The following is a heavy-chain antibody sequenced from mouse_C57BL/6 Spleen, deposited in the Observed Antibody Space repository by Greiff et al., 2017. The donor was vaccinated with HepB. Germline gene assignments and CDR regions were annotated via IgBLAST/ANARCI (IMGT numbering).Heavy chain of an antibody. CDR3: AREGDGYWGDY. Sequence: LVESGPELVKPGASVKLSCKASGYTFTSYDINWVKQRPGQGLEWIGWIYPRDGSTKYNEKFKGKATLTVDTSSSTAYMELHSLTSEDSAVYFCAREGDGYWGDYWGQGTSVTVSS. D-gene: IGHD2-3*01. J-gene: IGHJ4*01. CDR2: IYPRDGST. CDR1: GYTFTSYD. V-gene: IGHV1-85*01.